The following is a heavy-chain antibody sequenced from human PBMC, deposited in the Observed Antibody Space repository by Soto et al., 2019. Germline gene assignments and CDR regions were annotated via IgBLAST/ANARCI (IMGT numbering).Heavy chain of an antibody. Sequence: QVQLQQWGAELLKPSETLSLTCAVYGGSFSGYYWSWIRQPPGKGLEWIGEINHSGSTNYNPSLKSRVTISVDTSKNQFSLKLSSVTAADTAVYYCARHTLSTVWSHYYYYYGMDVWGQGTKVTVSS. CDR1: GGSFSGYY. J-gene: IGHJ6*02. V-gene: IGHV4-34*01. CDR3: ARHTLSTVWSHYYYYYGMDV. D-gene: IGHD4-17*01. CDR2: INHSGST.